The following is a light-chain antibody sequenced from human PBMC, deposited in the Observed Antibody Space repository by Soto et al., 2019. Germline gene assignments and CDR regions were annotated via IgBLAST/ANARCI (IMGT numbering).Light chain of an antibody. J-gene: IGLJ1*01. CDR3: SSSAGSSNV. V-gene: IGLV2-8*01. CDR1: SSDVGGYNY. CDR2: EVN. Sequence: QSALTQPPSASGSPGQSVAISCTGTSSDVGGYNYVSWYQQHPGKAPKLMIYEVNKRPSRVPDRFSGSKSGNTASLTVSGLQAEDEADYFCSSSAGSSNVFGTGTKVT.